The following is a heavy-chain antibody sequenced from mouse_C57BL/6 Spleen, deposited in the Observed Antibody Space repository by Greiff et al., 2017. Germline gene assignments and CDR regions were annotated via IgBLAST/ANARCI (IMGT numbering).Heavy chain of an antibody. CDR3: ARPPLGFDY. V-gene: IGHV1-50*01. J-gene: IGHJ2*01. CDR1: GYTFTSYW. CDR2: IDPSDSYT. D-gene: IGHD4-1*01. Sequence: QVQLQQPGAELVKPGASVKLSCKASGYTFTSYWTQWVKQRPGQGLEWIGEIDPSDSYTNYNQKFKGKATLTVDTSSSTAYMQLSSLTSEDSAVYYCARPPLGFDYWGQGTTLTVSS.